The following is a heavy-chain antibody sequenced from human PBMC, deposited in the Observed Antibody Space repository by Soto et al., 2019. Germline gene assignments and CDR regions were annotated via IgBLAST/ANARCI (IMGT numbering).Heavy chain of an antibody. CDR1: GFTFNAYT. V-gene: IGHV3-43*01. CDR2: ISWDGGIT. CDR3: AKDSYDILTGQKRYFDS. Sequence: PGGSLRLSCAASGFTFNAYTMHWVRQAPGKGLEWVSLISWDGGITYYGDSVKGRFTVSRDNSDNSPYLQMTSLRSDDTAFYYCAKDSYDILTGQKRYFDSWGQGTLVTVSS. J-gene: IGHJ4*02. D-gene: IGHD3-9*01.